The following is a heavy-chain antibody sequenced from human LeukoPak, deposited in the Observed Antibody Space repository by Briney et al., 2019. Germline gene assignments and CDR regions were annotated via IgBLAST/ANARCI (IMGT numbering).Heavy chain of an antibody. V-gene: IGHV3-23*01. Sequence: GGSLRLSCAACGFTFSRYAMSWVRQAPGKGLEWVSSISGNGGSTYYADSVKGRFTISRDNSKNTLYLQMNSLRAEDTAVYYCAKDPFGGVSITSDYWGQGSLVTVSS. CDR1: GFTFSRYA. CDR3: AKDPFGGVSITSDY. CDR2: ISGNGGST. J-gene: IGHJ4*02. D-gene: IGHD3-16*01.